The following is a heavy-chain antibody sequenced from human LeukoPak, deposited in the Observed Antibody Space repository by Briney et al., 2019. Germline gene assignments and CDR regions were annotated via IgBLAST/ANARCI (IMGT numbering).Heavy chain of an antibody. Sequence: GASVKVSCKASGYTFTSYDINWVRQATGQGLEWMGWMKPNSGNTGYAQKFQGRVTMTRNTSISTAYMELSSLRSEDTAVYYCARTLHGIAAARIKPYYFDYWGQGTLVTVSS. CDR2: MKPNSGNT. V-gene: IGHV1-8*01. CDR1: GYTFTSYD. D-gene: IGHD6-13*01. CDR3: ARTLHGIAAARIKPYYFDY. J-gene: IGHJ4*02.